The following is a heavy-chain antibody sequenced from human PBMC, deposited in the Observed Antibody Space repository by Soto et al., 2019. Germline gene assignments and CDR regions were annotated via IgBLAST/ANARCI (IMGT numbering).Heavy chain of an antibody. D-gene: IGHD1-1*01. CDR2: SSNSGTFS. V-gene: IGHV3-11*06. Sequence: GSLRLSGEGSGFTFSDYYISWIRQAPGKGLEWISYSSNSGTFSRYADSVKGRFSISRDNTKNLLYLQMNSLRAEDTAVYYCARSGDNYNRLDYWGQGTPVTVSS. J-gene: IGHJ4*02. CDR1: GFTFSDYY. CDR3: ARSGDNYNRLDY.